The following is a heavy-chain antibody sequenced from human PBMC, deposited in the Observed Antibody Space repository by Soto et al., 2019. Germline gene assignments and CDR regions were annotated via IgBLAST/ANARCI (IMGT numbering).Heavy chain of an antibody. V-gene: IGHV4-30-2*01. Sequence: SETLSLTCAVSGGSINSGDYSWSWIRQPPGKGLEWIGYIYHSGSTYYNPSLKSRVTISVDRSKNQFYLKLSSVTAADTAVYYCASHIVAMMILDYLGPGTLVTVSS. CDR2: IYHSGST. J-gene: IGHJ4*02. D-gene: IGHD5-12*01. CDR3: ASHIVAMMILDY. CDR1: GGSINSGDYS.